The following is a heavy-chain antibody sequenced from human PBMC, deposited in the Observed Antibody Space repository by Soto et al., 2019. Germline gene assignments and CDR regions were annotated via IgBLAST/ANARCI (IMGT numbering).Heavy chain of an antibody. J-gene: IGHJ4*02. D-gene: IGHD2-2*01. CDR2: ISYDGSNK. Sequence: GGSLRLSCAASGFTFSTYGMHWVRQAPGEGLKWVAVISYDGSNKEYADSVKGRFTFSRDNSKNTLYLQMNSLRAEDTAVYYCAKRADCTSTSCYEFDYWGQGSLVTVSS. CDR3: AKRADCTSTSCYEFDY. V-gene: IGHV3-30*18. CDR1: GFTFSTYG.